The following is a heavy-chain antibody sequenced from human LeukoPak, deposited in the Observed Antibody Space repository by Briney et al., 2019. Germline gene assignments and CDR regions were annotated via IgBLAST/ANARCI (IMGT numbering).Heavy chain of an antibody. Sequence: GGSLRLFCAASGFTLSSYAMSWVRQATGEGLEWVSGIVVSGGSTYYADTVKGRFTISRDNSKNTLHLQMNSLRAEDTAVYYCAKERVTMDVWGKGPRSPSPQ. J-gene: IGHJ6*01. CDR2: IVVSGGST. CDR3: AKERVTMDV. V-gene: IGHV3-23*01. CDR1: GFTLSSYA.